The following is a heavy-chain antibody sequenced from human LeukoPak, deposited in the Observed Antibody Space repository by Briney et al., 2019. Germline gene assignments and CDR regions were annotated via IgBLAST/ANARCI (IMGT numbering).Heavy chain of an antibody. CDR2: INPNSGGT. CDR1: GYTFTGYY. D-gene: IGHD3-3*01. V-gene: IGHV1-2*02. CDR3: ARDTQLLRFLEWEADAFDI. Sequence: ASVKVSCKASGYTFTGYYMHWVRQAPGQGLEWMGWINPNSGGTNYAQKFQGRVTMTRDTSISTAYMELSRLRSDDTAVYYCARDTQLLRFLEWEADAFDIWGQGTMVTVSS. J-gene: IGHJ3*02.